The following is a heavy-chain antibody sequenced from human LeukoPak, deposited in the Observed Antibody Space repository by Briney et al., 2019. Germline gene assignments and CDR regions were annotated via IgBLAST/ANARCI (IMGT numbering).Heavy chain of an antibody. CDR3: ARDAGECSSGWYYFDY. Sequence: ADSVKGRFTISRDNAKNSLYLQMNSLRAEDTAVYYCARDAGECSSGWYYFDYWGQGTLVTVSS. J-gene: IGHJ4*02. D-gene: IGHD6-19*01. V-gene: IGHV3-21*01.